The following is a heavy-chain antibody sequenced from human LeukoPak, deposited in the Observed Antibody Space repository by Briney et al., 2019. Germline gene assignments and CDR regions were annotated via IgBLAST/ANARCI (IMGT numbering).Heavy chain of an antibody. Sequence: SETLSLTCAVSGGSIRGYYWSWIRQFPGKGLEWIGYFSNSGSGSANYNPSLKSRVTMSLDTSKNQFSLKLTSVTAADTAVYYCARGLLTGIAGWYDPWGQGTLVTVSS. V-gene: IGHV4-59*01. CDR2: FSNSGSGSA. J-gene: IGHJ5*02. CDR3: ARGLLTGIAGWYDP. CDR1: GGSIRGYY. D-gene: IGHD3-9*01.